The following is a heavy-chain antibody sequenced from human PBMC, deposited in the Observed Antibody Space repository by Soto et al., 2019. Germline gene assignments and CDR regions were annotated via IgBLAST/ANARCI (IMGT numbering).Heavy chain of an antibody. CDR2: IYYSGST. CDR3: SRQGNSGSYF. Sequence: SETLSLTCTVSGGSISSSSYYWGWIRQPPGKGLEWIGSIYYSGSTYYNPSLKSRVTISVDTSKNQFSLKLSSVTAADTAVYYCSRQGNSGSYFGGQGTLVTVSS. D-gene: IGHD1-26*01. J-gene: IGHJ4*02. V-gene: IGHV4-39*01. CDR1: GGSISSSSYY.